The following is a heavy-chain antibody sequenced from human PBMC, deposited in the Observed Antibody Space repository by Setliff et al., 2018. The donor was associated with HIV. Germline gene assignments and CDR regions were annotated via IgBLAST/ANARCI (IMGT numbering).Heavy chain of an antibody. Sequence: PSETLSLTCSVSGGSIGNRAWIRQPPGKGLEWIGYMSNSGSPKYSPSLRDRVIISADTSKNQFSLRLRSVTAADTAFYYCARQAGAYSSSLFDFWGRGILVTVSS. CDR2: MSNSGSP. CDR3: ARQAGAYSSSLFDF. V-gene: IGHV4-59*08. CDR1: GGSIGN. D-gene: IGHD6-13*01. J-gene: IGHJ4*02.